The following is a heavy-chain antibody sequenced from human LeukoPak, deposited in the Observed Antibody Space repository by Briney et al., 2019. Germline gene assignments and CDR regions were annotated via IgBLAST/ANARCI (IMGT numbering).Heavy chain of an antibody. D-gene: IGHD3-16*02. J-gene: IGHJ4*02. Sequence: PGRSLRLSCAASGFTFNDYAMHWVRQAPGKGLEWVAVISYDGSNKYYADSVKGRFTISRDNSKNTLYLQMNSLRAEDTAVYYCARDNYIATYYDYVWGSYRYPNPPDYWGQGTLVTVSS. CDR2: ISYDGSNK. CDR1: GFTFNDYA. CDR3: ARDNYIATYYDYVWGSYRYPNPPDY. V-gene: IGHV3-30*04.